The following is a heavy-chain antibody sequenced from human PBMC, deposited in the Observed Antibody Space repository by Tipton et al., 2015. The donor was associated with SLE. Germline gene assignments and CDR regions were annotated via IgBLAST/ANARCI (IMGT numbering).Heavy chain of an antibody. CDR1: GFTFSSYA. CDR2: ISGSGGST. D-gene: IGHD6-13*01. CDR3: AKDRISSWYAEYFQH. V-gene: IGHV3-23*01. J-gene: IGHJ1*01. Sequence: SLRLSCAASGFTFSSYAMSWVRQAPGKGLEWVSAISGSGGSTYYADSVKGRITISRDNSKNTLYLQMNSLRAEDTAVYYCAKDRISSWYAEYFQHWGQGTLVTVSS.